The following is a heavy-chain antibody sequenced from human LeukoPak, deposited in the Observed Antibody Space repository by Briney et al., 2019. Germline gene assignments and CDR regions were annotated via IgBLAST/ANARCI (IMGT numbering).Heavy chain of an antibody. J-gene: IGHJ6*04. CDR1: GFTLSSYG. CDR3: AKRITYYYGSGYGMDV. D-gene: IGHD3-10*01. Sequence: GGSLRLSCAASGFTLSSYGMHWVRQAPGKGLEWVAVISYDGSNKYYADSVKGRFTISRDNSKNTPYLQMNSLRAEDTAVYYCAKRITYYYGSGYGMDVWGKGTTVTVSS. CDR2: ISYDGSNK. V-gene: IGHV3-30*18.